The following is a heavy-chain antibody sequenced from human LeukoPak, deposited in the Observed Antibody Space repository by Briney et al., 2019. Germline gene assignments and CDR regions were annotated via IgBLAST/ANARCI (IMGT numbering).Heavy chain of an antibody. CDR1: GGSFSGYY. J-gene: IGHJ4*02. V-gene: IGHV4-34*01. CDR3: ARGISTIFGVIHYFDY. Sequence: PETLSLTCAVYGGSFSGYYWSWIRQPPGKGLEWIGEINHSGSTNYNPSLKSRVTISVDTSKNQFSLKLSSVTAADTAVYYCARGISTIFGVIHYFDYWGQGTLVTVSS. CDR2: INHSGST. D-gene: IGHD3-3*01.